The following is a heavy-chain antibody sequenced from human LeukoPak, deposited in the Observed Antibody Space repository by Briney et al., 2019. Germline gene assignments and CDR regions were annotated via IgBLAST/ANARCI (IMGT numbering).Heavy chain of an antibody. CDR2: ISYDGSNK. Sequence: GRSLRLSCAVSGFTFRVYWMSWVRQAPGKGLEWVAVISYDGSNKYYADSVKGRFTISRDNSKTTLYLYMNSLRPEDTAVYYCAKATSEGRWAPYDMDVWGQGTTVIVSS. CDR1: GFTFRVYW. J-gene: IGHJ6*02. V-gene: IGHV3-30*18. CDR3: AKATSEGRWAPYDMDV. D-gene: IGHD5-24*01.